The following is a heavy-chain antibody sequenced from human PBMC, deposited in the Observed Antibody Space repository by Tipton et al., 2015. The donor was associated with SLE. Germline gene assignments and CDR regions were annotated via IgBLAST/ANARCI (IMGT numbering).Heavy chain of an antibody. D-gene: IGHD1-26*01. CDR3: ARGMSGYFDY. V-gene: IGHV4-59*11. CDR1: GGSISSHY. Sequence: TLSLTCAVSGGSISSHYWSWIRQPPGKGLEWIGYIYYSGSTNYNPSLKSRVTISVDTSKNQFSLKLSSVTAADTAVYCCARGMSGYFDYWGQGTLVTVSS. CDR2: IYYSGST. J-gene: IGHJ4*02.